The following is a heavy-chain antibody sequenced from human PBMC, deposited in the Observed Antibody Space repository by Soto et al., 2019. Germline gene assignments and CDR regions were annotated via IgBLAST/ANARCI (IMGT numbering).Heavy chain of an antibody. Sequence: SETLSLTCTVSGGSISSGGYYWSWIRQHPGKGLEWIGYIYYSGSTYYNPSLKSRVTISVDTSKNQFSLKLSSVTAADTAVYYCARDRPPLGSNDSSGYYDYWGQGTLVTVSS. J-gene: IGHJ4*02. CDR3: ARDRPPLGSNDSSGYYDY. V-gene: IGHV4-31*03. D-gene: IGHD3-22*01. CDR2: IYYSGST. CDR1: GGSISSGGYY.